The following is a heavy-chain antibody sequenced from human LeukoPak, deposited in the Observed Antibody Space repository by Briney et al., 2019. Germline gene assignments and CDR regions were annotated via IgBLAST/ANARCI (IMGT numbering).Heavy chain of an antibody. CDR3: AKDSSTSCYKCAFDI. D-gene: IGHD2-2*02. V-gene: IGHV3-48*01. Sequence: GGSLRLSCAASGFTFSSYSMNWVRQAPGKGLEWVSYISSSSSTIYYADSVKGRFTISRDNAKNSLYLQMNSLRAEDTAVYYCAKDSSTSCYKCAFDIWGRGTMITVSS. J-gene: IGHJ3*02. CDR2: ISSSSSTI. CDR1: GFTFSSYS.